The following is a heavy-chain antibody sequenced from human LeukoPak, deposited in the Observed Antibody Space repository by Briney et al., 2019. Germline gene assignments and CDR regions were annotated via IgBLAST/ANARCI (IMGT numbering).Heavy chain of an antibody. D-gene: IGHD6-19*01. CDR2: ISGSGGST. J-gene: IGHJ6*04. CDR3: AKDMSDSSGWYPYYGMDV. V-gene: IGHV3-23*01. CDR1: GFTFSSYA. Sequence: QPGGSLILSCAASGFTFSSYAMSWVRQAPGKGLEWVSAISGSGGSTYYADSVKGRFTISRDNSKNTLYLQMNSLRAEDTAVYYCAKDMSDSSGWYPYYGMDVWGKGTTVTVSS.